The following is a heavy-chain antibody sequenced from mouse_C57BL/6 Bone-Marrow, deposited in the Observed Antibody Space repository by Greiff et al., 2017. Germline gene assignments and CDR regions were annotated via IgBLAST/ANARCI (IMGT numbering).Heavy chain of an antibody. CDR2: IYPGDGDT. Sequence: QVQLQQSGAELVKPGASVKISCKASGYAFSSYWMNWVKQRPGKGLEWIGQIYPGDGDTNYNGKFKGKATLTADKSSSTAYMQLSSLTSEDAAVYFCARWGRETWFAYGGQGTLVTVSA. J-gene: IGHJ3*01. CDR1: GYAFSSYW. V-gene: IGHV1-80*01. CDR3: ARWGRETWFAY.